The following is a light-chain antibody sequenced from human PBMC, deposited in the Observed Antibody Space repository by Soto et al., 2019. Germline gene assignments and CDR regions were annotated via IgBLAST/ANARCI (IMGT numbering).Light chain of an antibody. J-gene: IGKJ1*01. V-gene: IGKV1-5*01. CDR1: QSISSW. CDR2: DAS. Sequence: DIQMTQSPSTLSASVGDRVTITCRASQSISSWLAWYQQKAGKAPKFLIYDASSLDSGVPSRFSGSGSGTEFTLTISSLQPDDFANYYCQQYNSYSPWTFGQGTKVEIK. CDR3: QQYNSYSPWT.